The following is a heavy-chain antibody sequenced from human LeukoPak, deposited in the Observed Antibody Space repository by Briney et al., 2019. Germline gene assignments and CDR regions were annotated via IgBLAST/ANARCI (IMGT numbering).Heavy chain of an antibody. CDR1: GFTFSNYA. CDR3: AKGTSSSRPYYFDY. V-gene: IGHV3-23*01. J-gene: IGHJ4*02. Sequence: PGGSLRLSCAASGFTFSNYAMSCVRQAPGKGLECVSAITPSGGDTFHADSVKGRFTISRDNSKSTLYLQMNSLRAEDTATYYCAKGTSSSRPYYFDYWGQGTLVAVSS. D-gene: IGHD6-6*01. CDR2: ITPSGGDT.